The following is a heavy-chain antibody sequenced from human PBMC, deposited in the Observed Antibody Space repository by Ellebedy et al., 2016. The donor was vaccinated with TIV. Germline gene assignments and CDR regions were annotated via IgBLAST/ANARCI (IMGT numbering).Heavy chain of an antibody. J-gene: IGHJ6*02. CDR2: IKEDGSQT. Sequence: GESLKISCATSGFTFSTYWMAWVRQAPGKGLEWVANIKEDGSQTYYVGSVKGRFTISRDNAKNSLYLQMNSLRADDTAVYYCAKYMVFGDGKWEIDVWGQGTTVTVSS. V-gene: IGHV3-7*03. CDR1: GFTFSTYW. D-gene: IGHD1-26*01. CDR3: AKYMVFGDGKWEIDV.